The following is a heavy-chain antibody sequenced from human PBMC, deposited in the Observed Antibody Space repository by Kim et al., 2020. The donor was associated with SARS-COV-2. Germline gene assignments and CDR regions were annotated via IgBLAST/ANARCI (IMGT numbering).Heavy chain of an antibody. D-gene: IGHD3-22*01. CDR1: GFTFSSYS. Sequence: GGSLRLSCAASGFTFSSYSMNWVRQAPGKGLEWVSSISSSSSYIYYADSVKGRFTISRDNAKNSLYLQMNSLSAEDTAVYYCERDRAGWDYYDSSGWIEYCDLWGRGTLVTVSS. V-gene: IGHV3-21*01. J-gene: IGHJ2*01. CDR3: ERDRAGWDYYDSSGWIEYCDL. CDR2: ISSSSSYI.